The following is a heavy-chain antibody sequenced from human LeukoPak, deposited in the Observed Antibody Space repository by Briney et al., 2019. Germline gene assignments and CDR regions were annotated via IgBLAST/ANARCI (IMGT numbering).Heavy chain of an antibody. Sequence: GGSLRLSCAASGFTFSGSAMHWVRQASGKGLEWVGRIRSKANSYATAYAASVKGRFTISRDDSKNTAYLQMNSLKTEDTAVYYCTSSLARTVTNIDYWGQGTLVTVSS. V-gene: IGHV3-73*01. J-gene: IGHJ4*02. CDR1: GFTFSGSA. CDR2: IRSKANSYAT. CDR3: TSSLARTVTNIDY. D-gene: IGHD4-17*01.